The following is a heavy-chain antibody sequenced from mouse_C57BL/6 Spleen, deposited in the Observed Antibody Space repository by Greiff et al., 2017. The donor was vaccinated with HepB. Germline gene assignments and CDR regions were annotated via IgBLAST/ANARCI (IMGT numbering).Heavy chain of an antibody. J-gene: IGHJ3*01. CDR1: GFTFSDYG. CDR3: DRNGHQLGRFDY. CDR2: ISSGSSTI. Sequence: EVKLMESGGGLVKPGGSLKLSCAASGFTFSDYGMHWVRQAPEKGLECVAYISSGSSTIYSADTVKGRFPISRENAKHTLFLQMTSLRSEDTAMYYWDRNGHQLGRFDYWGQETLDTDSA. V-gene: IGHV5-17*01. D-gene: IGHD4-1*02.